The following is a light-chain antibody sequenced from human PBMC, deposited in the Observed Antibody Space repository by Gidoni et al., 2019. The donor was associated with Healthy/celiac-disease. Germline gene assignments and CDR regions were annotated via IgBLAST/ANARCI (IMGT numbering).Light chain of an antibody. CDR1: QSGSSSY. CDR3: QQYGSSPRLT. Sequence: ERVLTQSPGTLSLSPGESATLSCRASQSGSSSYLAWYQQKPGQAPRLLTYGASSRATGIPDRCSGSGSGTDFTLTISRLEPEDFAVYYCQQYGSSPRLTFGGGTKVEIK. V-gene: IGKV3-20*01. J-gene: IGKJ4*01. CDR2: GAS.